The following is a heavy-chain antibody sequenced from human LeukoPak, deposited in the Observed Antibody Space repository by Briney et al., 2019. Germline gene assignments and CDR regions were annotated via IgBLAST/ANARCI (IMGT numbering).Heavy chain of an antibody. CDR1: GFTFSSYG. Sequence: GGSLRLSCAASGFTFSSYGMHWVRQAPGKGLEWVAVIWYDGSNKYYADSVKGRFTISRDNSKDTLYLQMNSLRAEDTAVYYCARTVGSIAAAGSRFDYWGQGTLVTVSS. J-gene: IGHJ4*02. D-gene: IGHD6-13*01. CDR2: IWYDGSNK. V-gene: IGHV3-33*01. CDR3: ARTVGSIAAAGSRFDY.